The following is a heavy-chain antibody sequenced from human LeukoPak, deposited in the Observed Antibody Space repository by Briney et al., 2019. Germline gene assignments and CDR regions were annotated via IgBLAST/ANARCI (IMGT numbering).Heavy chain of an antibody. CDR2: IRSKAYGGTT. V-gene: IGHV3-49*04. J-gene: IGHJ4*02. CDR3: TRLYYAYFDY. Sequence: GGSRGPSGPLSGFTFGIHALGWARQLQGRGLGWVGFIRSKAYGGTTEYAASVKGRFTISRDDSKSIAYLQMNSLKTEDTAVYYCTRLYYAYFDYWGQGTLVAVSS. D-gene: IGHD1-26*01. CDR1: GFTFGIHA.